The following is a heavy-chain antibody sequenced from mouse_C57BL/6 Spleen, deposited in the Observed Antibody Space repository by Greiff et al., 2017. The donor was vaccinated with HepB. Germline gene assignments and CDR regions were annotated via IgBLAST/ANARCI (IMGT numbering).Heavy chain of an antibody. V-gene: IGHV5-15*01. D-gene: IGHD1-1*01. J-gene: IGHJ2*01. CDR2: ISNLAYSI. CDR3: ARQGDYYGSSSYFDY. Sequence: DVMLVESGGGLVQPGGSLKLSCAASGFTFSDYGMAWVRQAPRKGPEWVAFISNLAYSIYYADTVTGRFTISRENAKNTLYLEMSSLRSEDTAMYYCARQGDYYGSSSYFDYWGQGTTLTVSS. CDR1: GFTFSDYG.